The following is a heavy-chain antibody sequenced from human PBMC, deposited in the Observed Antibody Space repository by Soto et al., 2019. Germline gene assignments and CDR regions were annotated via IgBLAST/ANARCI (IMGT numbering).Heavy chain of an antibody. D-gene: IGHD3-3*01. V-gene: IGHV4-59*08. Sequence: PSETLSLTCTVSGGSISNYYWSWLRQPPGKGLEWIGYIHYSGNTKYNPSLKNRVTISADTSKNQFSLKLSSVTAADTAVYYCARGHYDFWSGYFATIDFWGQGTLVTVS. CDR1: GGSISNYY. CDR2: IHYSGNT. CDR3: ARGHYDFWSGYFATIDF. J-gene: IGHJ4*02.